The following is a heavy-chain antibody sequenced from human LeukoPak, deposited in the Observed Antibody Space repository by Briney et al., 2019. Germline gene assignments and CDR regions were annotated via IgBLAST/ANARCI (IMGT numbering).Heavy chain of an antibody. CDR2: INHSGST. D-gene: IGHD6-19*01. V-gene: IGHV4-34*01. J-gene: IGHJ5*02. Sequence: SETLSLTCAGYGGSFSGYYWSWIRQPPGKGLEWIGEINHSGSTNYNPSLKSRVTISVDTSKNQFSLKLSSVTAADTAVYYCARARGSGWYLGWFDPWGQGTLVTVSS. CDR3: ARARGSGWYLGWFDP. CDR1: GGSFSGYY.